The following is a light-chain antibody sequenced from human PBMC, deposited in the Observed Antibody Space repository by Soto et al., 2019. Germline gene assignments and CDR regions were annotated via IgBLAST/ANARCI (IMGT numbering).Light chain of an antibody. CDR1: QGVRNF. CDR2: AAS. V-gene: IGKV1-27*01. CDR3: QKYNSAPYT. J-gene: IGKJ2*01. Sequence: DIQMTQSPSSLSASVGDRVTITCRASQGVRNFLAWYQQKPGKVPKLLMYAASTLQSGVPSRFSGSGSGTDLTLTISSLQPEDVATYYCQKYNSAPYTFGQGTMLEIK.